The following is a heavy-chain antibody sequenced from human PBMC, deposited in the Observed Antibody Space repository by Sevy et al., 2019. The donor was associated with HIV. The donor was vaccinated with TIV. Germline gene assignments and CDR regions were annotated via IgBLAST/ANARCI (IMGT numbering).Heavy chain of an antibody. CDR1: GFTFSSYA. D-gene: IGHD3-22*01. Sequence: GESLKISCAASGFTFSSYAMSWVRQAPGKGLEWVSTFSPSGDNTYYVDSVKGRFTIPRDNSKNTLYLQMNRLRAEDTVVYFCVKGGRYYDNGGYSPFDYWGQGTLVTVSS. CDR3: VKGGRYYDNGGYSPFDY. J-gene: IGHJ4*02. V-gene: IGHV3-23*01. CDR2: FSPSGDNT.